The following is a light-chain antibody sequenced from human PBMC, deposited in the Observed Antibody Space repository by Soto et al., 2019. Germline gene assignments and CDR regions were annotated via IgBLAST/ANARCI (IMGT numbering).Light chain of an antibody. CDR3: MQTTQLPFT. Sequence: DIVMTQTPLSLSVTPGQPASISCKSSQSLLYSDGKTYLSWYLQKPGQPPHLLIYEVSKRLSGVPDRFSGGGSGTDFTLKISRVEAEDVGVYYCMQTTQLPFTFGPGTEVDIK. J-gene: IGKJ3*01. V-gene: IGKV2D-29*01. CDR1: QSLLYSDGKTY. CDR2: EVS.